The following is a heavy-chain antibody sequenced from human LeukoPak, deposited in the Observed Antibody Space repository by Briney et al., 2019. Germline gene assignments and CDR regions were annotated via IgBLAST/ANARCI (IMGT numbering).Heavy chain of an antibody. Sequence: SETLSLTCTVSGGSISSHYWSWIRQPPGKGLEWIGYIYYSGSTNYNPSLKSRVTISVDTSKNQFSLKLSSVTAADTAVYYCARGGRIRFDPWGQGTLVTVSS. J-gene: IGHJ5*02. V-gene: IGHV4-59*11. CDR2: IYYSGST. CDR1: GGSISSHY. CDR3: ARGGRIRFDP. D-gene: IGHD3-16*01.